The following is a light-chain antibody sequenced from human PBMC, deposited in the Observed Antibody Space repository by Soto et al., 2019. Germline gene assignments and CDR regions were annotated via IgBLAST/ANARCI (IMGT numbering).Light chain of an antibody. V-gene: IGKV3-20*01. J-gene: IGKJ4*01. Sequence: EIVLTPSPGTLSLSPGERATLSCRASQSVSSNYLAWYQQRPGQAPRVLIYGASIRATGIPDRFSGSGSGTDFTLTISRLEPEDFAVYYCQQYTTSPLTFGGGTKVDIK. CDR1: QSVSSNY. CDR2: GAS. CDR3: QQYTTSPLT.